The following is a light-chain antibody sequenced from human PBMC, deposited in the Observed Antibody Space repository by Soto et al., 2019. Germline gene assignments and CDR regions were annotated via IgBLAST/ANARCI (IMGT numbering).Light chain of an antibody. V-gene: IGKV1-12*01. CDR3: QQANSFPLT. CDR2: AAS. J-gene: IGKJ4*01. Sequence: DIQMTQSPSSVSASVGDRVTITCRASQGISSWLAWYQKKPGKAPKLLIYAASSLQSGVPSRSSGSGSGTDFTLTISSLQPEDFATYYCQQANSFPLTFGGGTKVEIK. CDR1: QGISSW.